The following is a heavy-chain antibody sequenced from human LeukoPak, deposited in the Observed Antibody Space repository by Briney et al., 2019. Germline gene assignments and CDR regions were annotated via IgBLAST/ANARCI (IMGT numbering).Heavy chain of an antibody. CDR3: AKGVAAAGTPD. CDR2: IDYTGST. Sequence: PSETLSLTCTISGGSISSYYWSWIRRPPGKGLEWIGYIDYTGSTSYNPSLKSRVTISLDTSKNQFSLKLSSVAAADTAVYYCAKGVAAAGTPDWGQGTLVTVSS. CDR1: GGSISSYY. J-gene: IGHJ4*02. D-gene: IGHD6-13*01. V-gene: IGHV4-59*01.